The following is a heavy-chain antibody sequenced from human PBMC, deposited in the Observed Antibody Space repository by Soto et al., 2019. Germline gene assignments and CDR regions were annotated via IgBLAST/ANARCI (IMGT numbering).Heavy chain of an antibody. Sequence: PGGSLRLSCAASGFTFSSYAMSWVRQAPGKGLEWVSAISGSGGSTYHADSVKGRFTISRDNSKNTLYLQMNSLRAEDTAVYYCAKDGGSLLFIVLDPHPAGVFDPWGQGTLVTVSS. CDR2: ISGSGGST. V-gene: IGHV3-23*01. CDR3: AKDGGSLLFIVLDPHPAGVFDP. D-gene: IGHD2-8*01. CDR1: GFTFSSYA. J-gene: IGHJ5*02.